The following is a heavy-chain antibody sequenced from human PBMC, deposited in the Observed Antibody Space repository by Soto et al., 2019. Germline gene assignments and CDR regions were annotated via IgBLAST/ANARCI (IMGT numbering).Heavy chain of an antibody. V-gene: IGHV4-38-2*01. D-gene: IGHD5-12*01. CDR2: IFHSGMT. Sequence: TLSLTCGVSGFSLTSGYYWGWIRQTPGKGLEWIGSIFHSGMTYYSPSLRSRVTISADTSKNQFSLRLSSVTAADTAVYYCARSIVARGAFNYWGQGTPVTVSS. J-gene: IGHJ4*02. CDR3: ARSIVARGAFNY. CDR1: GFSLTSGYY.